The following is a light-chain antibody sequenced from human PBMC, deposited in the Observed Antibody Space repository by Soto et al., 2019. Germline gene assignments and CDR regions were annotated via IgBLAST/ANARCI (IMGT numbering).Light chain of an antibody. V-gene: IGKV1-27*01. CDR1: QGISNY. CDR3: HKYNSAPSIT. Sequence: DIQMTDAPSSLSESVGDRGTSTCPSSQGISNYLAWYQQKPGKVPKLLIYAASTLQSGVPSRFSGSGSGTDFTLTISSLQPEDVATYYCHKYNSAPSITFGQGTRLEIK. CDR2: AAS. J-gene: IGKJ5*01.